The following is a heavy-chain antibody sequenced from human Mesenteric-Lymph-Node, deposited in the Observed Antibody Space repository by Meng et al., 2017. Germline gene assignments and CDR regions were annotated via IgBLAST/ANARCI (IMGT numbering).Heavy chain of an antibody. Sequence: SVKVSCKASGGTFSSYAISWVRQAPGQGLEWMGGIIPIFGTANYAQKFQGRVTITADKSTSTAYMELSSLRSEDTAVYYCARNLQLAVAGTHHDYFDYWGQGTLVTVSS. CDR1: GGTFSSYA. CDR2: IIPIFGTA. V-gene: IGHV1-69*06. J-gene: IGHJ4*02. D-gene: IGHD6-19*01. CDR3: ARNLQLAVAGTHHDYFDY.